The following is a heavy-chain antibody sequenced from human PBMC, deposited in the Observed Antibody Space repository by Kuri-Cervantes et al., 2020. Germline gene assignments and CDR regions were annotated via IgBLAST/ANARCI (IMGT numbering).Heavy chain of an antibody. CDR1: GFTFSSYA. CDR3: AREGFREYQLLWGGYYFDY. J-gene: IGHJ4*02. V-gene: IGHV3-23*01. Sequence: GESLKISCAASGFTFSSYAMSWVRQAPGKGLEWVSAISGSGGSTYYADSVKGRFTISRDNSRNFLYQQMNSLRPEDTAVYYCAREGFREYQLLWGGYYFDYWGQGTLVTDSS. D-gene: IGHD2-2*01. CDR2: ISGSGGST.